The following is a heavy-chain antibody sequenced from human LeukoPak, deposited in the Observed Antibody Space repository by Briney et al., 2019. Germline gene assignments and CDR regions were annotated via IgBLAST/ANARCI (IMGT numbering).Heavy chain of an antibody. V-gene: IGHV3-23*01. J-gene: IGHJ4*02. CDR1: GFTFSSYA. D-gene: IGHD4-11*01. CDR2: ISGSGGST. CDR3: AKDGTTTVTFDY. Sequence: GGSLRLSCAASGFTFSSYAMSWVRQAPGKGLEWVSVISGSGGSTYYRDSMKGRFTISRDNSKNTLYLQMNSLTAGDTAVYYCAKDGTTTVTFDYWGQGTLVTVSS.